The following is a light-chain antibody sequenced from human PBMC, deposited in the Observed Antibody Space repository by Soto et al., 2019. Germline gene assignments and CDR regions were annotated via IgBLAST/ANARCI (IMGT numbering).Light chain of an antibody. V-gene: IGKV3-20*01. Sequence: IVLTQSPGTLSLSPGERATLACRASQSVSSTYLAWYQQKPCQAPSLLIYGASRRATGIPDRFSGSGSGTDLTLTISRLEPEDFAVYFCQQYERSPTTFGGGTKVEIK. CDR3: QQYERSPTT. CDR2: GAS. J-gene: IGKJ4*01. CDR1: QSVSSTY.